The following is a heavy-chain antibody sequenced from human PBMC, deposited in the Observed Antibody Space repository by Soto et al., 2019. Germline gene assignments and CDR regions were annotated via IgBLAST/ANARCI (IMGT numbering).Heavy chain of an antibody. V-gene: IGHV3-23*01. J-gene: IGHJ4*02. CDR1: GFSFSSYA. Sequence: EVQLLESGGGLVQPGGSLRPSCEASGFSFSSYALSWVRQAPGKGLEWVSTFSAGGRAYYADSVKGRFTIAKDFSKNTLHLQTNSLRAEDTAVYYCAKESMPEHYGDTLFDHWGQGTRVTVSS. CDR2: FSAGGRA. CDR3: AKESMPEHYGDTLFDH. D-gene: IGHD4-17*01.